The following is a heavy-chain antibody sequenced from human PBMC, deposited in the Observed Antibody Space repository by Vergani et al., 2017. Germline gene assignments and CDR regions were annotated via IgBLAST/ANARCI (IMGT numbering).Heavy chain of an antibody. CDR2: IYYSGST. D-gene: IGHD6-19*01. J-gene: IGHJ4*02. V-gene: IGHV4-59*01. CDR1: GGSISSYY. CDR3: ARVYHSSGWYGLDYFDY. Sequence: QVQLQESGPGLVKPSETLSLTCTVSGGSISSYYWSWIRQPPGKGLEWIGYIYYSGSTNYNPSLKSRVTISVDTSKNQFSLKLSSVTAADTAVYYCARVYHSSGWYGLDYFDYWGQGTLVTVSS.